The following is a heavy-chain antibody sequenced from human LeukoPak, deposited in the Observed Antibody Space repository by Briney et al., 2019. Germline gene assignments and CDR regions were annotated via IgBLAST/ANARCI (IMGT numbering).Heavy chain of an antibody. CDR3: ARGGSDYSQFDY. D-gene: IGHD4-11*01. CDR1: GDSVSSGTYY. J-gene: IGHJ4*01. Sequence: PSETLSLTCTVSGDSVSSGTYYWAWIRQPAGKGLEWIGRIYTSGSTNYNPSLKSRVTMSVDTSKNQFSLKLSSVTAADTAVYYCARGGSDYSQFDYWGQGTLVTVSS. V-gene: IGHV4-61*02. CDR2: IYTSGST.